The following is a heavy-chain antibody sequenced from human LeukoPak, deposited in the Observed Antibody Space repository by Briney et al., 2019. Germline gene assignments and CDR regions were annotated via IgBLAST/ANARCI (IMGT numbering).Heavy chain of an antibody. Sequence: GGSLRLSCAASGFTFDDYAMHWVRQAPGKGVEWVSGISWNRGSIDYADSVKGRFTISTYNAKYSLYLQINSLRAEDMALYYCAKDKMAVLAASGQSIDYWGQGTLVTVSS. CDR3: AKDKMAVLAASGQSIDY. J-gene: IGHJ4*02. V-gene: IGHV3-9*03. CDR1: GFTFDDYA. D-gene: IGHD6-13*01. CDR2: ISWNRGSI.